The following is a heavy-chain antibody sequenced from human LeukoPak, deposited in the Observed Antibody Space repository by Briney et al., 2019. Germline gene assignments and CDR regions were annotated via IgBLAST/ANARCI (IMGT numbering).Heavy chain of an antibody. CDR3: AKDLYYDFWSGYYSYFGY. Sequence: GGSLRLSCAASGFTFSSYAMSWVRQAPGKGLEWVSAISGSGGSTYYADSVKGRFTISRDNSKNTLYLQMNSLRAEDTAVYYCAKDLYYDFWSGYYSYFGYWGQGTLVTVSS. J-gene: IGHJ4*02. D-gene: IGHD3-3*01. V-gene: IGHV3-23*01. CDR1: GFTFSSYA. CDR2: ISGSGGST.